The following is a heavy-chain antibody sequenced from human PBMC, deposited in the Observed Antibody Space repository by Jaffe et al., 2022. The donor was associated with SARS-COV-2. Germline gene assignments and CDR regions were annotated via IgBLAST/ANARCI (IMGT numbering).Heavy chain of an antibody. J-gene: IGHJ5*02. CDR3: ARDGLRYCSSTSCNRGFDP. CDR2: ISYDGSNK. CDR1: GFTFSSYA. Sequence: QVQLVESGGGVVQPGRSLRLSCAASGFTFSSYAMHWVRQAPGKGLEWVAVISYDGSNKYYADSVKGRFTISRDNSKNTLYLQMNSLRAEDTAVYYCARDGLRYCSSTSCNRGFDPWGQGTLVTVSS. V-gene: IGHV3-30*04. D-gene: IGHD2-2*02.